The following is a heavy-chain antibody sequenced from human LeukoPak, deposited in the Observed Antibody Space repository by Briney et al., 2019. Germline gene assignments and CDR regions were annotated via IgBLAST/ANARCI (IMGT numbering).Heavy chain of an antibody. Sequence: ASVKVSCKASGGTFSSYAISWVRQAPGQGLEWMGGIIPIFGTANYAQKFQGRVTITTDESTSTAYMELSSLRSEDTAVYYCARSSGRISYWASFDYWGQGTLVTVSS. D-gene: IGHD2-8*02. J-gene: IGHJ4*02. V-gene: IGHV1-69*05. CDR2: IIPIFGTA. CDR3: ARSSGRISYWASFDY. CDR1: GGTFSSYA.